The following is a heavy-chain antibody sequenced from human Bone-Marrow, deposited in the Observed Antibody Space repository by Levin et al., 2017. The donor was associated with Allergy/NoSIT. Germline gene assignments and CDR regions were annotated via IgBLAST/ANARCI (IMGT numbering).Heavy chain of an antibody. D-gene: IGHD3-22*01. Sequence: GGSLRLSCAASGFTVNDAWMTWVRQAPGKGLEWVGRIKGKTDGATTDYAAPVKGRFTISSEDSTHALFLQMNSLKTEDTAVYYCATGIPPYESSGYYNKSYYGLDVWGQGTTVTVSS. CDR1: GFTVNDAW. CDR2: IKGKTDGATT. J-gene: IGHJ6*02. CDR3: ATGIPPYESSGYYNKSYYGLDV. V-gene: IGHV3-15*01.